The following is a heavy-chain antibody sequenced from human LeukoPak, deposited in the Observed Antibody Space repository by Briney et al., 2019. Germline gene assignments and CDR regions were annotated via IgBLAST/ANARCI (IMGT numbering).Heavy chain of an antibody. CDR3: AADLATITRAFDI. V-gene: IGHV4-34*01. CDR2: INHSGST. D-gene: IGHD5-24*01. Sequence: SETLPLTCAVYGGSFSGYYWSWIRQPPGKGLEWIGEINHSGSTNYNPSLKSRVTISVDTSKNQFSLKLSSVTAADTAVYYCAADLATITRAFDIWGQGTMVTVSS. J-gene: IGHJ3*02. CDR1: GGSFSGYY.